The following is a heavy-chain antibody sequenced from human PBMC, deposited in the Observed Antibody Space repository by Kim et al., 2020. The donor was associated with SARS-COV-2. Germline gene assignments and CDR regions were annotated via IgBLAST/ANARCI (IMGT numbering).Heavy chain of an antibody. J-gene: IGHJ6*03. CDR3: AADSGTNYSNHFYYYYMDV. CDR1: GFTFTSSA. V-gene: IGHV1-58*01. D-gene: IGHD4-4*01. CDR2: IVVGSGNT. Sequence: SVKVSCKASGFTFTSSAVQWVRQARGQRLEWIGWIVVGSGNTNYAQKFQERVTITRDMSTSTAYMELSSLRSEDTAVYFCAADSGTNYSNHFYYYYMDVWGKGTTVTVSS.